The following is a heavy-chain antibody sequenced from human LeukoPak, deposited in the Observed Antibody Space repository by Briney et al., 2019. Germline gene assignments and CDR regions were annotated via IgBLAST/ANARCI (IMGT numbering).Heavy chain of an antibody. D-gene: IGHD2-2*02. V-gene: IGHV3-48*03. CDR1: GFTFSSYE. J-gene: IGHJ4*02. Sequence: GGSLRLSCAASGFTFSSYEMNWVRQAPGKGLEWVSYISSSGSTIYYADSAKGRFTISRDNSKNTLYLQMNSLRAEDTAVYYCAKETGDTYTYVSDSWGQGTLVTVSS. CDR3: AKETGDTYTYVSDS. CDR2: ISSSGSTI.